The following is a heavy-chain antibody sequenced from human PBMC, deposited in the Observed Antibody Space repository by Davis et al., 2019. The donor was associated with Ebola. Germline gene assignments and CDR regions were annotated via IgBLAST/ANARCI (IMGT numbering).Heavy chain of an antibody. V-gene: IGHV1-18*01. CDR3: ARAIAAAGFPGIDY. CDR1: GYTFTSYG. J-gene: IGHJ4*02. D-gene: IGHD6-13*01. CDR2: ISAYNGNT. Sequence: ASVKVSCKASGYTFTSYGISWVRQAPGQGLEWMGWISAYNGNTNYAQKLQGRVTMTTDTSTTTGYMELRNLTSDDTAVYYCARAIAAAGFPGIDYWGQGTLVIVSS.